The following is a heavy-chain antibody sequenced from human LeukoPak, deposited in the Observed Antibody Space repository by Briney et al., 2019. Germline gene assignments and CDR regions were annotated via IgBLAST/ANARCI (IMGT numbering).Heavy chain of an antibody. D-gene: IGHD2-2*03. CDR2: IYYTGST. CDR1: GDSINNYY. J-gene: IGHJ3*02. CDR3: ARMDDDAFDI. Sequence: SETLSLTCAVSGDSINNYYLSWIRQPPGKGLEWIGFIYYTGSTNHNPSLKSRVTISIDTSKNQFSLKLSSVTAVDTAVYYCARMDDDAFDIWGQGTMVTVSS. V-gene: IGHV4-59*12.